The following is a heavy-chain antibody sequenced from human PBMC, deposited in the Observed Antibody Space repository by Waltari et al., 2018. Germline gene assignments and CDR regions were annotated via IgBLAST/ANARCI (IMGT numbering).Heavy chain of an antibody. D-gene: IGHD3-10*01. V-gene: IGHV3-33*01. CDR1: GFTFSSDG. J-gene: IGHJ4*02. Sequence: AASGFTFSSDGMHWVRQAPGQGLEWVAVIWYDGSNKYYADSVKGRFTISRDNSKNTLYLQMNSLRAEDTAVYYCARDYFRSGSGFRYAIDYWGQGTLVTVSS. CDR3: ARDYFRSGSGFRYAIDY. CDR2: IWYDGSNK.